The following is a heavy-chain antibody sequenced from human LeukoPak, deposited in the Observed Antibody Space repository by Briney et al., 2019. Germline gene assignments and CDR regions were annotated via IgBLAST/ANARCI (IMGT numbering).Heavy chain of an antibody. Sequence: SETLSLTCAVYGGSFSGYYWSWIRQPPGKGLEWIGEINHSGSTNYNPSLKSRVTISVDTSKNQFSLKLSSVTAADTAVYYCAGVGFSYGYRLFCYWGQGTLVTGSS. CDR3: AGVGFSYGYRLFCY. CDR2: INHSGST. V-gene: IGHV4-34*01. J-gene: IGHJ4*01. D-gene: IGHD5-18*01. CDR1: GGSFSGYY.